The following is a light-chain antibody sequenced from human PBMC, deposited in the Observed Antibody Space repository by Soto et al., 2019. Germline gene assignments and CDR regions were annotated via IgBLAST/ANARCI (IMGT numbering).Light chain of an antibody. J-gene: IGKJ1*01. V-gene: IGKV1-5*01. CDR1: QSVNKW. Sequence: DIQMTQSPSTLSASVGVRVTITCRASQSVNKWLAWFQQKPGKVPKLLIFHASTLQTGVPSRFGGGGSGTQFTLNFIGLQPDDFATHYCQQYNSYSPWSFGPRTKVAI. CDR2: HAS. CDR3: QQYNSYSPWS.